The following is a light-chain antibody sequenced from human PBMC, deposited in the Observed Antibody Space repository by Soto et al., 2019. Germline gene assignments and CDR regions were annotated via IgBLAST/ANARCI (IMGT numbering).Light chain of an antibody. Sequence: EIVLRQSPGTLALSQGERXTLSCRSSQSVRRSYLACFQRKPCQAPRPXISAASTRANGSPARFSGSGSVTEFTRTISSRQSEDFAVYYGQQYNNWPLTFGGGTKV. V-gene: IGKV3-15*01. CDR2: AAS. CDR3: QQYNNWPLT. CDR1: QSVRRSY. J-gene: IGKJ4*01.